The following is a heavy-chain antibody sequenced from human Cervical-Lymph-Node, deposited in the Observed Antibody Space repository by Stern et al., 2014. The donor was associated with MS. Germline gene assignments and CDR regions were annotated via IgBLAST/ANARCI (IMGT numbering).Heavy chain of an antibody. Sequence: EVQLVESGAEVKKPGESLKISCPGSAYTFTNFWIAWVRQVPGKGLEWMGFLHPRDLDIAYIPSSQGHFPISVDKSISTAYLQWSSLKPSDTAMYYCARFHSNSGLDFWGQGTLVTVSS. V-gene: IGHV5-51*03. CDR2: LHPRDLDI. D-gene: IGHD6-6*01. CDR1: AYTFTNFW. J-gene: IGHJ4*02. CDR3: ARFHSNSGLDF.